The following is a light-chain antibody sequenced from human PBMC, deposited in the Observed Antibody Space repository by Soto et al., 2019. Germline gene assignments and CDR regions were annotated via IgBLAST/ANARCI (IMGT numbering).Light chain of an antibody. J-gene: IGLJ3*02. CDR1: SSDIGGYNY. Sequence: QSALTQPASVSGSPGQSITISCTGTSSDIGGYNYVSWYQQHPDKAPKLMIYEVTNRPSGVSNRFSGSKSGNTASLTISGLQAEDEVDYYCCSYTSSSTWVFGGGTKLTFL. V-gene: IGLV2-14*01. CDR2: EVT. CDR3: CSYTSSSTWV.